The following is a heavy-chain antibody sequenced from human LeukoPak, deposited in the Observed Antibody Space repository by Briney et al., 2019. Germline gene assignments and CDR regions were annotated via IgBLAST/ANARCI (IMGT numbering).Heavy chain of an antibody. D-gene: IGHD3-22*01. V-gene: IGHV3-23*01. J-gene: IGHJ4*02. Sequence: GSLRLSCTASGLTLSNYWMIWVRQAPGRGLEWASSTAGSGISKDYADSVKGRFTISKDKSKNTLYLQMDNLRAEDTGVYFCARLPTFYYDSSGYHYDYWGQGTLVTVSS. CDR1: GLTLSNYW. CDR2: TAGSGISK. CDR3: ARLPTFYYDSSGYHYDY.